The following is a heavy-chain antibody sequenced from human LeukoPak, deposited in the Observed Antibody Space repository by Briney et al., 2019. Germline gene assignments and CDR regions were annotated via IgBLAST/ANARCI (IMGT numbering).Heavy chain of an antibody. Sequence: PGGSLRLSCAASGFTFSNYDMHWVRQATGKGLEWVSGIGTAGDIYYPGSVKGRFTISRDNSKNTLYLQMNSLRAEDTAVYYCAGWPSSSWYKVAAFGIWGQGTMVTVSS. J-gene: IGHJ3*02. CDR3: AGWPSSSWYKVAAFGI. CDR1: GFTFSNYD. D-gene: IGHD6-13*01. V-gene: IGHV3-13*01. CDR2: IGTAGDI.